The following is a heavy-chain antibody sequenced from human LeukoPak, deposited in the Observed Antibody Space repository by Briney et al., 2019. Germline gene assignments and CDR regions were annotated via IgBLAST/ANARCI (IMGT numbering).Heavy chain of an antibody. J-gene: IGHJ2*01. V-gene: IGHV3-23*01. Sequence: PGASLRLSCSASGFTFSNFAMSWVRQAPGKGLEWVSGICGTTGNLYHADSVKGRFTISRDNSKNTLYLQMHSLRADDTAIYYCAKDRSFYGAPWYFDLWGRGTLVTVSS. CDR3: AKDRSFYGAPWYFDL. CDR2: ICGTTGNL. CDR1: GFTFSNFA. D-gene: IGHD4-17*01.